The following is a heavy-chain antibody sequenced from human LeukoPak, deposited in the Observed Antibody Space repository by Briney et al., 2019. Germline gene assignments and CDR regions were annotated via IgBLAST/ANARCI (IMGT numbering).Heavy chain of an antibody. V-gene: IGHV5-51*01. CDR3: ARQELAAAGHFDY. D-gene: IGHD6-13*01. J-gene: IGHJ4*02. Sequence: GGSLKISCKGSGYSFTSYWIGWVRQMPGKGLEWMGIIYPGDSDTRYSPSFQGQVTISADKSISTAYLQWSSLKASDTAMYYCARQELAAAGHFDYWGQGTLVTVSS. CDR1: GYSFTSYW. CDR2: IYPGDSDT.